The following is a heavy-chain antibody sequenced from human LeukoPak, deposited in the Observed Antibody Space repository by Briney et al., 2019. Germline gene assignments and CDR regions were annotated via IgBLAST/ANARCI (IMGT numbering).Heavy chain of an antibody. CDR3: ARVGDKGYGSGSPLNWFDP. J-gene: IGHJ5*02. CDR2: IIPIFGTA. V-gene: IGHV1-69*06. D-gene: IGHD3-10*01. Sequence: SVKVSCKASGGTFSSYAISWVRQAPGQGLEWMGGIIPIFGTANYAQKFQGRVTITADKSTSTAYMELSSLRSEDTAVYYCARVGDKGYGSGSPLNWFDPWGQGSLVIVSS. CDR1: GGTFSSYA.